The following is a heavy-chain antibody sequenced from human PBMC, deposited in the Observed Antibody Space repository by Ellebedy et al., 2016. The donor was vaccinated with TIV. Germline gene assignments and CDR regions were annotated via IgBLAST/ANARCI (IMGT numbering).Heavy chain of an antibody. CDR1: DGSFNDNY. Sequence: MPSETLSLTCAVSDGSFNDNYWSWLRQPPGKGLEWIGEINQSGSSNRNPSLKSRVTISIDTSKNQFSLNLSSVTAADTAVYYCAREKTGPFYYGSGKTRRPFDFWGQGSLVTVSS. V-gene: IGHV4-34*01. CDR2: INQSGSS. CDR3: AREKTGPFYYGSGKTRRPFDF. J-gene: IGHJ4*02. D-gene: IGHD3-10*01.